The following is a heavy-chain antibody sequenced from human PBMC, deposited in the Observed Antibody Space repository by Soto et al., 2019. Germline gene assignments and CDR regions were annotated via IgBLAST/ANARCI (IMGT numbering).Heavy chain of an antibody. Sequence: ASVKVSCKASGYTFTSYAMHWVRQAPGQGLEWIGWISAYNGNTNYAQKLQGRVTMTTDTSTSTAYMELRSLRSDDTAVYYCARGWAAAGTDYYYGMDVWGRGTTVTVSS. D-gene: IGHD6-13*01. CDR3: ARGWAAAGTDYYYGMDV. J-gene: IGHJ6*02. CDR1: GYTFTSYA. CDR2: ISAYNGNT. V-gene: IGHV1-18*01.